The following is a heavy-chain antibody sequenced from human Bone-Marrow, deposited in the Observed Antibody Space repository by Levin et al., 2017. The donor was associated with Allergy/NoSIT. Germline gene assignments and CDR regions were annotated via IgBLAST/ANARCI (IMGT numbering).Heavy chain of an antibody. V-gene: IGHV3-23*01. D-gene: IGHD6-19*01. CDR1: GFTFSSYA. Sequence: GGSLRLSCAASGFTFSSYAMSWVRQAPGKGLEWVSAISGSGGSTYYADSVKGRFTISRDNSKNTLYLQMNSLRAEDTAVYYCATHGGVAGTGEGYWGQGTLVTVSS. CDR3: ATHGGVAGTGEGY. CDR2: ISGSGGST. J-gene: IGHJ4*02.